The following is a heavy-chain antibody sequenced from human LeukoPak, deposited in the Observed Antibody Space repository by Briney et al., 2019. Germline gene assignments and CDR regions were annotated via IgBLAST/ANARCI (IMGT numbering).Heavy chain of an antibody. J-gene: IGHJ4*02. V-gene: IGHV1-2*02. CDR1: VYTFTDQW. D-gene: IGHD6-13*01. Sequence: ASVTVSFTSSVYTFTDQWIHWVRQAPGQGLEWVGWINPNSGGTNYAETFEGRIAMTTDTSINTAYMEMSRLTSDDTAVYYCARAHSSLRLYHFDYWGQGTLVTVSS. CDR2: INPNSGGT. CDR3: ARAHSSLRLYHFDY.